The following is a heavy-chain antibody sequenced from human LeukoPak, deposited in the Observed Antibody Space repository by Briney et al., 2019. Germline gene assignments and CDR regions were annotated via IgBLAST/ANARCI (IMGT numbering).Heavy chain of an antibody. CDR2: ISRSSSTI. Sequence: AGGSLRLSCAASGFTFSSYSMNWVRQAPGKGLEWVSYISRSSSTIYYAHSVKGRFTISRDNAKNSLYLQMNSLRAEDTAVYYCARDGSPVSQIMDNNWFDPWGQGTLVTVSS. D-gene: IGHD3/OR15-3a*01. CDR1: GFTFSSYS. V-gene: IGHV3-48*04. J-gene: IGHJ5*02. CDR3: ARDGSPVSQIMDNNWFDP.